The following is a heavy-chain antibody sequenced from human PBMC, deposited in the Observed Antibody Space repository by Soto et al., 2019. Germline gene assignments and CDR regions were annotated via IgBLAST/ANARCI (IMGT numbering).Heavy chain of an antibody. CDR3: ARDKHGSYRTWGSYYHYGMDV. CDR2: ISSSSSTI. Sequence: GGSLRLSCAASGFTFSSYSMNWVRQAPGKGLEWVSYISSSSSTIYYADSVKGRFTISRDNAKNSLYLQMNSLRDEDTAVYYCARDKHGSYRTWGSYYHYGMDVWGQGTKVTVSS. D-gene: IGHD1-26*01. V-gene: IGHV3-48*02. J-gene: IGHJ6*02. CDR1: GFTFSSYS.